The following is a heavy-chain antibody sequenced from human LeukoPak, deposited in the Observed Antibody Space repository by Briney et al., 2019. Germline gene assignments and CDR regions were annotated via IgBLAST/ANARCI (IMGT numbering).Heavy chain of an antibody. CDR1: GGTFSSYA. CDR3: ARDLGIVVVPAAHNWLDP. D-gene: IGHD2-2*03. V-gene: IGHV1-69*13. CDR2: IIPIFGTA. Sequence: ASVKVSCKASGGTFSSYAISWVRQAPGQGLEWMGGIIPIFGTANYAQKFQGRVTITADESTSTAYMELSSLRSEDTAVYYCARDLGIVVVPAAHNWLDPWGQGTLVTVSS. J-gene: IGHJ5*02.